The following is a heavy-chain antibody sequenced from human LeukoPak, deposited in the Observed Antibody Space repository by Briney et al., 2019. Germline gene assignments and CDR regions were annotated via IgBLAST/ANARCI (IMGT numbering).Heavy chain of an antibody. Sequence: GGSLRLSCAAPGFTFSSYAIHWVRQAPGKGLEWVALISYDGTKYADSVKGRFTISRDKSKNSLYLQMNSLRVEDTAVYYCAREVERWFDYWGQGTLVTVSS. J-gene: IGHJ4*02. CDR3: AREVERWFDY. CDR1: GFTFSSYA. CDR2: ISYDGT. D-gene: IGHD1-1*01. V-gene: IGHV3-30*04.